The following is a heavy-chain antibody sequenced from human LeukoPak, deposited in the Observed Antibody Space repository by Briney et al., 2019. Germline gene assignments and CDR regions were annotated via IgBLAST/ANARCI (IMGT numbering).Heavy chain of an antibody. D-gene: IGHD6-19*01. Sequence: GASVKVSCKASGGTFSSYAISWVRQAPGQGLEWMGRIIPILGIANYAQKFQGRVTITADKSTSTAYMELSSLGSEDTAVYYCAREKASAVANFDYWGQGTLVTVSS. CDR1: GGTFSSYA. J-gene: IGHJ4*02. V-gene: IGHV1-69*04. CDR2: IIPILGIA. CDR3: AREKASAVANFDY.